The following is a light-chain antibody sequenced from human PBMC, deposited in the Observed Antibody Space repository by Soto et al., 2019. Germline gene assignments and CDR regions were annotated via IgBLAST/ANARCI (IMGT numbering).Light chain of an antibody. Sequence: DIQMTQSPSSLSASVEDRVTMTFRASHGISTYLNWYQQKPGKAPKVLIYAASSLQSGVPSRFSGSGSETDFTLTISSLQPEDFATYSCQQSNSITWTFGQGTKVDIK. CDR1: HGISTY. J-gene: IGKJ1*01. CDR2: AAS. CDR3: QQSNSITWT. V-gene: IGKV1-39*01.